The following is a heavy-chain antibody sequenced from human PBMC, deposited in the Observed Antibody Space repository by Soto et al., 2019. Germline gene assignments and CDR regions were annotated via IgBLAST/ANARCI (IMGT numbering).Heavy chain of an antibody. CDR2: LSSGGSSK. Sequence: QEQLVESGGGLVKPGGSLRLSCEASGFTFRDYYMSWIRQSPGKGLEWISYLSSGGSSKFYTESVKGRFTISRDIAKNSLDLQMDGLRVEDTGVYFCARRVPLNNIEVVADYFGLDVWGQGTTVTVSS. CDR1: GFTFRDYY. CDR3: ARRVPLNNIEVVADYFGLDV. D-gene: IGHD2-15*01. V-gene: IGHV3-11*01. J-gene: IGHJ6*02.